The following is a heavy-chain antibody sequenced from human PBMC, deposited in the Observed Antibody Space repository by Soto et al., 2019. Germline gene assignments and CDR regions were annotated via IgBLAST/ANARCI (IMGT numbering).Heavy chain of an antibody. CDR2: ISSSSSYI. D-gene: IGHD3-10*01. V-gene: IGHV3-21*01. Sequence: GESLKISCAASGFTFSSYSMNWVRQAPGKGLEWVSSISSSSSYIYYADSVKGRFTISRDNAKNSLYLQMNSLRAEDTAVYYCAATYYYGSGSYNWFDPWGQGTLVTVSS. CDR1: GFTFSSYS. CDR3: AATYYYGSGSYNWFDP. J-gene: IGHJ5*02.